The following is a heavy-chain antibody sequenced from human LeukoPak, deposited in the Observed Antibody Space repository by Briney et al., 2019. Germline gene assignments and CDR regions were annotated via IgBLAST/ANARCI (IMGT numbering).Heavy chain of an antibody. D-gene: IGHD2-2*01. J-gene: IGHJ4*02. V-gene: IGHV3-23*01. CDR3: AADSNIVVVPAALDY. CDR2: ISGSGGST. Sequence: GGSPRLSCAASGFTFSSYAMSWVRQAPGKGLEWVSAISGSGGSTYYADSVKGRFTISRDNSKNTLYLQMNSLRAEDTAVYYCAADSNIVVVPAALDYWGQGTLVTVSS. CDR1: GFTFSSYA.